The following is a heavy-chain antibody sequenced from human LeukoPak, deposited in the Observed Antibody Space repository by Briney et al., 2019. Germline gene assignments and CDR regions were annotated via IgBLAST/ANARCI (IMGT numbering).Heavy chain of an antibody. CDR2: IYYSGST. Sequence: SETLSLTCTVSGGSISSSSYYWGWIRQPPGKGLEWIGSIYYSGSTYYNPSLKSRVTISVDTSKNQFSLKLSSVTAADTAVYYCASPGIVGATGDYWGQGTLVTVSS. J-gene: IGHJ4*02. D-gene: IGHD1-26*01. V-gene: IGHV4-39*07. CDR3: ASPGIVGATGDY. CDR1: GGSISSSSYY.